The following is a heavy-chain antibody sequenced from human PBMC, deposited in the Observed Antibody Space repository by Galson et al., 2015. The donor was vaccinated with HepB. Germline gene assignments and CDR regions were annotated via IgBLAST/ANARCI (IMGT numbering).Heavy chain of an antibody. J-gene: IGHJ6*02. CDR1: GFTFSTNS. CDR2: MDGSSTYM. CDR3: ARVHNSGGQGYGMDV. Sequence: SLRLSCAASGFTFSTNSMNWVRQAPGKGLGWVSSMDGSSTYMYYADSVKGRFTISRDNAGNSLYLQMNSLSAEDTAVYFCARVHNSGGQGYGMDVWGQGTTVTVSS. D-gene: IGHD6-19*01. V-gene: IGHV3-21*01.